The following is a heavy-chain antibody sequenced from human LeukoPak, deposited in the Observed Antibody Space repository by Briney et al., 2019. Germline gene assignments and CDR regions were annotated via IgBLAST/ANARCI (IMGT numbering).Heavy chain of an antibody. D-gene: IGHD5-24*01. CDR1: GFTFSSYW. Sequence: GGSLRLSCAASGFTFSSYWMSCVRQAPGKGLEWVANIKQEGSEKYYVDSVKGRFTISRDNAKNSLYLQMNSMRAEDTAVYYCVRGRRVEMATILDYWGQGTLVTVSS. CDR2: IKQEGSEK. J-gene: IGHJ4*02. CDR3: VRGRRVEMATILDY. V-gene: IGHV3-7*01.